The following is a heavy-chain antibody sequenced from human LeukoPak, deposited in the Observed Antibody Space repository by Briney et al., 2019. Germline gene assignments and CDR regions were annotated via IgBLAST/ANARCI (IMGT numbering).Heavy chain of an antibody. CDR3: AKEGNSGYYYFDY. V-gene: IGHV3-23*01. Sequence: GGSLRLSCAASGFIFSSYAMSWVRQAPGEGLEWVSTISGSDGSTYYADSVKGRFTISGDTSKNTLYLQMDSLRAEETAVYFCAKEGNSGYYYFDYWGQGTLATVSS. D-gene: IGHD3-22*01. J-gene: IGHJ4*02. CDR1: GFIFSSYA. CDR2: ISGSDGST.